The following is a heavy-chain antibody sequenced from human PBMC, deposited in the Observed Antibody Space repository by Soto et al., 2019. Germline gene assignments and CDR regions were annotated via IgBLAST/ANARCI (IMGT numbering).Heavy chain of an antibody. D-gene: IGHD3-10*01. CDR1: GFTFSSYA. J-gene: IGHJ6*02. V-gene: IGHV3-23*01. CDR2: ISGSGGST. Sequence: EVQLLESGGGLVQPGGSLRLSCAASGFTFSSYAMSWVRQAPGKGLEWVSAISGSGGSTYYADSVKGRFAISRDNSKNTLYLQMNSLRAEDTAVYYCAIGASGYYYYGMDVWGQGTTVTVSS. CDR3: AIGASGYYYYGMDV.